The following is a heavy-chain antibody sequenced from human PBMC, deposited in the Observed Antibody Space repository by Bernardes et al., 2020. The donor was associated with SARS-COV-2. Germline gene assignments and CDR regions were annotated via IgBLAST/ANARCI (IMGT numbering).Heavy chain of an antibody. D-gene: IGHD3-10*01. J-gene: IGHJ5*02. Sequence: EPMSLTYTVSVGSSSSYYCSWIRPPPGKGLEWIGYIYYSGSTNYNPSLKSRVTISVDTSKNQFSLKLSSVTAADTAVYYCAKSRRGSGSYWWFDPWGQGTLVTVSS. CDR1: VGSSSSYY. V-gene: IGHV4-59*08. CDR2: IYYSGST. CDR3: AKSRRGSGSYWWFDP.